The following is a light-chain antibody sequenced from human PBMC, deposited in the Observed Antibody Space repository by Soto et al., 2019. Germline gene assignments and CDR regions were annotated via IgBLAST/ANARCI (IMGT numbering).Light chain of an antibody. J-gene: IGLJ3*02. CDR2: DDS. CDR1: NIGGKS. Sequence: SYVLTQPPSVSVDPGQTARITCGGNNIGGKSVHWYQQKPGLAPVLVLYDDSDRPSGIPERFSGSNPGNTATLTISRVEAGDEADYYCQVWDTISDLGVFGGGTKLTVL. V-gene: IGLV3-21*02. CDR3: QVWDTISDLGV.